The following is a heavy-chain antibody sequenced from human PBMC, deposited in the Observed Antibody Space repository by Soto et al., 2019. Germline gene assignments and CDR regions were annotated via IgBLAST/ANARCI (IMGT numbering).Heavy chain of an antibody. CDR2: IKQDGSEK. Sequence: PGGSLRLSCAASGFTFSSYWMSWVRQAPGKGLEWVANIKQDGSEKYYVDSVKGRFTISRDNAKNSLYLQMNSLRAEDTAVYYCARVGILPRYGAFDIWGQGTMVTVSS. D-gene: IGHD2-15*01. CDR1: GFTFSSYW. V-gene: IGHV3-7*01. CDR3: ARVGILPRYGAFDI. J-gene: IGHJ3*02.